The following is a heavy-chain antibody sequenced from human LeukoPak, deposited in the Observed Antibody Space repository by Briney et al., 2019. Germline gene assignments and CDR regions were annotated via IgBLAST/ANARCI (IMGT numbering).Heavy chain of an antibody. J-gene: IGHJ4*02. V-gene: IGHV4-34*01. CDR1: GGSFSTYY. D-gene: IGHD6-19*01. Sequence: SETLSLTCAIYGGSFSTYYWNWIRQPPGKGLEWIGEINHSGSTNYNPSLKSRVTLSVDTSKNQFSLKLGSVTAADTAVYYCAIDTSGRSYWGQGTLVTVSS. CDR3: AIDTSGRSY. CDR2: INHSGST.